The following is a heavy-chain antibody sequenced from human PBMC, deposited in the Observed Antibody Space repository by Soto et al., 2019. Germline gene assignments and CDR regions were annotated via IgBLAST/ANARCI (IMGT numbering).Heavy chain of an antibody. CDR1: GFTFGDYA. J-gene: IGHJ4*02. CDR3: TRDVKVWDSSSWYLVFDY. D-gene: IGHD6-13*01. Sequence: GGSLRLSCTASGFTFGDYAMSWFRQAPGKGLEWVGFIRSKAYGGTTEYAASVKGRFTISRDDSKSIAYLQMNSLKTEDTAVYYCTRDVKVWDSSSWYLVFDYWGQGTLVTVSS. CDR2: IRSKAYGGTT. V-gene: IGHV3-49*03.